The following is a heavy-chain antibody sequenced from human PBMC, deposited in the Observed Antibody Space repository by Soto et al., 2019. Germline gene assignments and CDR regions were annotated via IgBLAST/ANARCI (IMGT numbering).Heavy chain of an antibody. Sequence: GPSVKVSCKASGYTFTSYPTHWVRQAPGQRLEWMGWIDAGNGNTKYSQKFRGRVTFTTDTSASTAYMDLSSLRSEDTAVYYCARAGYTYGPPYYGMDVWGQGTTVTVSS. V-gene: IGHV1-3*01. CDR2: IDAGNGNT. D-gene: IGHD5-18*01. CDR1: GYTFTSYP. J-gene: IGHJ6*02. CDR3: ARAGYTYGPPYYGMDV.